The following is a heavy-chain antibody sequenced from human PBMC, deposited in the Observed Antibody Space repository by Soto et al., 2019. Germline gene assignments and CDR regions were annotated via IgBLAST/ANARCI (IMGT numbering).Heavy chain of an antibody. CDR1: GGSFSGYY. D-gene: IGHD3-3*01. CDR2: INHSGST. CDR3: ARVRDFWNYYYYMDV. V-gene: IGHV4-34*01. Sequence: SETLSLTCAVYGGSFSGYYWSWIRQPPGKGLEWIGEINHSGSTNYNPSLKSRVTISVDTSKNQFSLKLSSVTAADTAVYYCARVRDFWNYYYYMDVWGKGTTVTVSS. J-gene: IGHJ6*03.